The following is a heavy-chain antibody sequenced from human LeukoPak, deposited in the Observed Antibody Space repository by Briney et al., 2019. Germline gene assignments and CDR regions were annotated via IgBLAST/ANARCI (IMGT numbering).Heavy chain of an antibody. D-gene: IGHD6-13*01. V-gene: IGHV3-21*04. CDR2: ITSGSNYI. J-gene: IGHJ4*02. CDR3: VRESQQLILGILDY. CDR1: GFTFSSYT. Sequence: PGGSLRLSCAASGFTFSSYTMNWVRQTPGKGLEWVSSITSGSNYIYYADSVKGRFTVSRDNTKNSLYLQMNSLRAEDTAVYYCVRESQQLILGILDYWGQGTLVTVSS.